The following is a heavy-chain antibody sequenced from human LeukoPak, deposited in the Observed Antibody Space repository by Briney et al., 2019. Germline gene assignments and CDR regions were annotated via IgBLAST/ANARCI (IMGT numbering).Heavy chain of an antibody. CDR3: TSFIIETTVPKGGY. V-gene: IGHV3-73*01. CDR1: GFTFSGSA. J-gene: IGHJ4*02. CDR2: IRSKANSYAT. Sequence: GGSLKLSCAASGFTFSGSAMHWVRQASGKGLEWVGRIRSKANSYATAYAASVKGRFTISRDDSKNTAYLQMNSLKTEDTAVYYCTSFIIETTVPKGGYWGQGTLVTVSS. D-gene: IGHD4-17*01.